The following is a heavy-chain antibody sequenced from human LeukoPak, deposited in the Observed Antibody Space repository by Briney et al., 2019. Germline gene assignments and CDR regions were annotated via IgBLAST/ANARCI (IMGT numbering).Heavy chain of an antibody. CDR1: RLTFTDYY. CDR2: INPKSGDT. J-gene: IGHJ5*02. V-gene: IGHV1-2*02. CDR3: AGLSNVAARPGWFDP. Sequence: ASVKVSCKPSRLTFTDYYIHWVRQAPGQGLEWMGWINPKSGDTKFAQKFQGRVTMSRDTSINTLYMEMSRLRSADTAMYYCAGLSNVAARPGWFDPWGQGTLVTVSS. D-gene: IGHD6-6*01.